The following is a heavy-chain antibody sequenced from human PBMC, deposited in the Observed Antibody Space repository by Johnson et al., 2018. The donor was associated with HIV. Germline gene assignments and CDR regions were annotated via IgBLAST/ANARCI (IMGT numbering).Heavy chain of an antibody. J-gene: IGHJ3*02. Sequence: QVQLVESGGGVVQPGRSLRLSCAASGFTFSSYAMHWVRQAPGKGLEWVAVISYDGSNKYYADSVKGRFTISRDNSKTKLYLQMNSLGAEDTAVYYCARAHDGFDIWGPVTMVTVSS. CDR1: GFTFSSYA. CDR3: ARAHDGFDI. CDR2: ISYDGSNK. V-gene: IGHV3-30*04.